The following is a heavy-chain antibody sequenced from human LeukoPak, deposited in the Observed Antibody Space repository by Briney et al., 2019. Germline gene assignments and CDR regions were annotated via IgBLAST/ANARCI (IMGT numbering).Heavy chain of an antibody. CDR1: GFTVSSNY. CDR2: IYSGGST. J-gene: IGHJ4*02. Sequence: GGSLRLSCAASGFTVSSNYMSWVRQAPGKGLEWVSVIYSGGSTYYADSVKGRFTISRDNSKNTLYLQMNSLRAEDTAVYCCASTVLWFGELSQGYYFDYWGQGTLVAVSS. D-gene: IGHD3-10*01. V-gene: IGHV3-66*01. CDR3: ASTVLWFGELSQGYYFDY.